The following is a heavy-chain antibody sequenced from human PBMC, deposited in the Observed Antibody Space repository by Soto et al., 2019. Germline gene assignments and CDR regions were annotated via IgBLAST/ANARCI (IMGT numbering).Heavy chain of an antibody. V-gene: IGHV4-31*03. Sequence: SETLSLTCTVSGGSISSGGYYWTWIRQHPGKGLEWIGYIYYSGSTYYNPSLKSRVTISVDTSKNQFSLKLSSVTAADTAVYYCARDDYYYDSSGYYPYGMDVWGQGTTVTVSS. CDR1: GGSISSGGYY. CDR3: ARDDYYYDSSGYYPYGMDV. CDR2: IYYSGST. J-gene: IGHJ6*02. D-gene: IGHD3-22*01.